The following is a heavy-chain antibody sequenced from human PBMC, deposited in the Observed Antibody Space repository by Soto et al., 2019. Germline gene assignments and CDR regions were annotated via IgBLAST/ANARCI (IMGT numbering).Heavy chain of an antibody. CDR3: RAHSGWTAHFDY. CDR2: ISSSSSYI. Sequence: GGSLRLSCAASGFTFSSYSMNWVRQAPGKGLEWVSSISSSSSYIYYADSVKGRFTISRDNAKNSLYLQMNSLRAEDTAVYSCRAHSGWTAHFDYWGQGTLVTVSS. J-gene: IGHJ4*02. CDR1: GFTFSSYS. D-gene: IGHD6-19*01. V-gene: IGHV3-21*01.